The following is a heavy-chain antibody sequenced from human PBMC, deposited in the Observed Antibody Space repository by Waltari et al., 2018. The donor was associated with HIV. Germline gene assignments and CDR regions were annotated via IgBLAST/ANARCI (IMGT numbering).Heavy chain of an antibody. CDR1: GFIFSDHY. CDR2: SRNRANSCTK. CDR3: ARDFVPIGDYYYGMDV. V-gene: IGHV3-72*01. Sequence: EVQLVESGGGLVQPGGSLRISCAASGFIFSDHYMDWVRQAPGKGLAWVVRSRNRANSCTKGYAASVIGRFTISRDGSKNALYLQMNGLKTDDTAVYYCARDFVPIGDYYYGMDVWGQGTTVTVSS. D-gene: IGHD6-6*01. J-gene: IGHJ6*02.